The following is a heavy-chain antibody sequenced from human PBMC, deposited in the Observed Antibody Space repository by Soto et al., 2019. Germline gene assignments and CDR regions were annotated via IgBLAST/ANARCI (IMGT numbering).Heavy chain of an antibody. CDR3: ARDLFGAEDY. V-gene: IGHV3-33*01. CDR1: GFTFSSYG. D-gene: IGHD3-10*01. CDR2: IWYDGSNK. Sequence: QVQLVESGGGVVQPGRSLRLSCAASGFTFSSYGMHWVRQAPGKGLEWVAVIWYDGSNKHYADSVKGRFTISRDNSKNTLYVQMNSLRAEDTAVYYCARDLFGAEDYWGQGPLVTVSS. J-gene: IGHJ4*02.